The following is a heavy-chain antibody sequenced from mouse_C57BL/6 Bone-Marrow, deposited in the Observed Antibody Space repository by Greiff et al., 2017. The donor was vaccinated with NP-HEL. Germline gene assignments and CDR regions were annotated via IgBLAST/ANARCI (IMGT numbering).Heavy chain of an antibody. J-gene: IGHJ1*03. V-gene: IGHV1-55*01. Sequence: QVQLQQPGAELVKPGASVKMSCKASGYTFTSYWITWVKQRPGQGLEWIGDIYPGSGSTNYNEKFKSKATLTVDTSSSTAYMQLSSMTSEDSAVYYYASTGGYDWYFDVWGTATTVTVS. CDR3: ASTGGYDWYFDV. CDR1: GYTFTSYW. D-gene: IGHD2-2*01. CDR2: IYPGSGST.